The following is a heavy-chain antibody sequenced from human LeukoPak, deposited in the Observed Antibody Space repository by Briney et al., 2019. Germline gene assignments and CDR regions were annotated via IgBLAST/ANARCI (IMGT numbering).Heavy chain of an antibody. D-gene: IGHD5-12*01. V-gene: IGHV3-23*01. CDR2: ISGSGGST. Sequence: GGSLRLSCAASGFTFSSYAMSWVRQAPGKGLEWVSAISGSGGSTYYADSVKGRFTVSRDNSKNTLYLQMDNLRGDDTAVYYCTKDGLRGYDYDYWGQGTLVTASS. CDR1: GFTFSSYA. CDR3: TKDGLRGYDYDY. J-gene: IGHJ4*02.